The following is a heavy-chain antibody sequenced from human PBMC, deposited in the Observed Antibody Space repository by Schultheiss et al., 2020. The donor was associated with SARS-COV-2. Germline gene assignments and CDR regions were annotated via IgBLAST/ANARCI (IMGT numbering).Heavy chain of an antibody. J-gene: IGHJ4*02. CDR1: GYTFTGYY. D-gene: IGHD3-9*01. CDR2: INPNSGGS. CDR3: ARRVPGYSHAPIDY. Sequence: ASVKVSCKASGYTFTGYYMHWVRQAPGQGLEWMGWINPNSGGSNYAQKFQGRVTMTRDTSISTAYMELSRLRSDDTAVYYCARRVPGYSHAPIDYWGQGTLVTVSS. V-gene: IGHV1-2*02.